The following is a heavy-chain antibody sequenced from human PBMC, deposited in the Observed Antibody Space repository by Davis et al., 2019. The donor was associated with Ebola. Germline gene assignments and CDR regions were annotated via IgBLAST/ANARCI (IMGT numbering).Heavy chain of an antibody. CDR2: ISSSSSTI. CDR1: GFTFSSYS. D-gene: IGHD3-10*01. CDR3: ARDQGLWFGELLGHYGMDV. V-gene: IGHV3-48*02. Sequence: GESLKISCAASGFTFSSYSMNWVRQAPGKGLEWVSYISSSSSTIYYADSVKGRFTISRDNAKNSLYLQMNSLRDEDTAVYYCARDQGLWFGELLGHYGMDVWGQGTTVTVSS. J-gene: IGHJ6*02.